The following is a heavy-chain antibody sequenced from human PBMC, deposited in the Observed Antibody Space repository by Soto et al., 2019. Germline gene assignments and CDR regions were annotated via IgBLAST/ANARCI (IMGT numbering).Heavy chain of an antibody. J-gene: IGHJ5*02. Sequence: ASVKVSCKASGYTFTSYGIHWVRQAPGQRLEWMGWINAANGDTKYSPKFQGRVTITRDTSASTAYMELSSLRSEDTAVYYCVRRHVSATGIDWFDPWGQETLVTVSS. D-gene: IGHD6-13*01. CDR1: GYTFTSYG. V-gene: IGHV1-3*01. CDR3: VRRHVSATGIDWFDP. CDR2: INAANGDT.